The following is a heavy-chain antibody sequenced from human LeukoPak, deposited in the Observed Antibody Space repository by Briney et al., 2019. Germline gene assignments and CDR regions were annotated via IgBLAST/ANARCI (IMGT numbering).Heavy chain of an antibody. CDR2: IKSKIDGGAT. D-gene: IGHD6-19*01. V-gene: IGHV3-15*07. J-gene: IGHJ3*01. CDR1: GFTFNNDW. Sequence: PGGSLRLSCAASGFTFNNDWMNWVRQAPGKGLEWVGRIKSKIDGGATDYAAPVKGRFTISRDDSKNTLYLQMNSLETEDTAVYYCTTGGNVFVAGTRASDLWGQGTMVTVSS. CDR3: TTGGNVFVAGTRASDL.